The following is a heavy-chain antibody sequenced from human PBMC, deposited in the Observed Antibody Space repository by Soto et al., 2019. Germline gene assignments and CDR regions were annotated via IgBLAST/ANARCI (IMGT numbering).Heavy chain of an antibody. V-gene: IGHV4-61*01. CDR1: GGSVSSGSYY. Sequence: ETLSLTCTVSGGSVSSGSYYWSWIRQPPGKGLEWIGYIYYSGSTNYNPSLKSRVTISVDTSKNQFSLKLSSVTAADTAVYYCARDGRDYVWGILDYWGQGTLVTVSS. CDR3: ARDGRDYVWGILDY. CDR2: IYYSGST. J-gene: IGHJ4*02. D-gene: IGHD3-16*01.